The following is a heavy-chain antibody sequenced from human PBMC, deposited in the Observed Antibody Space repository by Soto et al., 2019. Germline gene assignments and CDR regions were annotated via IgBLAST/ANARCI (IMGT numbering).Heavy chain of an antibody. Sequence: QVQMVESGGGVVQPGRSLRLSCAASGFTFSSYGMHWVRQAPGKGLEWVAVIWYDGSNKYYADSVKGRFTISRDNSKNTLYRQMNSLRAEDTAVYYCARGDIVLMVYSIPPDYGGQGTLVTVSS. CDR1: GFTFSSYG. J-gene: IGHJ4*02. V-gene: IGHV3-33*01. D-gene: IGHD2-8*01. CDR3: ARGDIVLMVYSIPPDY. CDR2: IWYDGSNK.